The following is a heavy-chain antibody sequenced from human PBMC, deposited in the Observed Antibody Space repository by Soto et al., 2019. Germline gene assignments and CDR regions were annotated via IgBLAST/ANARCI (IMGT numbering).Heavy chain of an antibody. CDR1: GFTFSSYS. D-gene: IGHD2-15*01. CDR3: ARDGRVVVAAGRFDY. V-gene: IGHV3-21*01. Sequence: PGGSLRLSCAASGFTFSSYSMNWVRQAPGKGLEWVSSISSSSSYIYYADSVKGRFTISRDNAKNSLYLQMNSLRAEDTAVYYCARDGRVVVAAGRFDYWGQGTLVTVSS. J-gene: IGHJ4*02. CDR2: ISSSSSYI.